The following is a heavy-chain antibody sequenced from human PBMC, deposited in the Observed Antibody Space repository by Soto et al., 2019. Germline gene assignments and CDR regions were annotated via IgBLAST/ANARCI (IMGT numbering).Heavy chain of an antibody. CDR2: IYYSGST. CDR3: ARTRAVWFDP. CDR1: GGSVSSSSYY. Sequence: PSETLSLTCTVSGGSVSSSSYYWGWIRQPPGKGLEWIGNIYYSGSTYYNPSPKSRVTISVDTSKNQFSLKLSSVTAADTAVYFCARTRAVWFDPWGQGTLVTVSS. J-gene: IGHJ5*02. D-gene: IGHD6-19*01. V-gene: IGHV4-39*01.